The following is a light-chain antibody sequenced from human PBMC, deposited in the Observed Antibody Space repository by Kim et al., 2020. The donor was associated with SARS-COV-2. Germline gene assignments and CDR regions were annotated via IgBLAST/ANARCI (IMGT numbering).Light chain of an antibody. V-gene: IGKV3-15*01. Sequence: IVMTQSPATLSVSPGERATLSCRADQSVGTNLAWYQQKPGQAPRLLISDASTRATGVPRRFSGSGSGTEFTLTISSLQSEDFAVYYCQQYENMPPWTFGQGTKVDIK. CDR1: QSVGTN. CDR2: DAS. CDR3: QQYENMPPWT. J-gene: IGKJ1*01.